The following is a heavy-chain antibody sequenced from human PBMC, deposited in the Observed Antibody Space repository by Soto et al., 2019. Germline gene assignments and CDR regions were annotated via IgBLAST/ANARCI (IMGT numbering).Heavy chain of an antibody. CDR3: TRQHCGGACDRPY. V-gene: IGHV3-73*01. D-gene: IGHD2-21*02. Sequence: EVQLVESGGGLVQPGGSLKLACAASGFTFSDSALHWVRQASGKGLEWVGHIRSKAHNHATTYAASVKGRFTISRDDSKNTAYLQMSSLNTEDTAVYYCTRQHCGGACDRPYWGQGTLVAVSS. CDR2: IRSKAHNHAT. J-gene: IGHJ4*02. CDR1: GFTFSDSA.